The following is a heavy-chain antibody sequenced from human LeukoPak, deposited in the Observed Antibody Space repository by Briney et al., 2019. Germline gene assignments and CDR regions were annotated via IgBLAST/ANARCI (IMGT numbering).Heavy chain of an antibody. CDR1: GYSISSGFY. Sequence: SETLSLTCSVSGYSISSGFYWGWIRQPPGKGLEWIGSIFRSGSTYYNPSLKSRVTISVDTSKNQFSLKLSSVTAADTAVYYCARANYYDSSGYSRGAFDIWGQGTMVTVSS. CDR2: IFRSGST. CDR3: ARANYYDSSGYSRGAFDI. J-gene: IGHJ3*02. D-gene: IGHD3-22*01. V-gene: IGHV4-38-2*02.